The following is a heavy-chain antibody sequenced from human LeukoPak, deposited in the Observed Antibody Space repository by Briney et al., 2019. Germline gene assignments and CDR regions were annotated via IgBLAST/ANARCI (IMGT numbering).Heavy chain of an antibody. CDR2: ISGSGGST. Sequence: GGSLRLSCAASGFTFSSYAMSWVRQAPGKGLEWVSAISGSGGSTYYADSVKGRFTISRDNSKNTLYLQMNSLRAEDTAVYSCAKDPMSIAVAGMGYYSYVWTSGAKGPRSPSP. J-gene: IGHJ6*02. D-gene: IGHD6-19*01. V-gene: IGHV3-23*01. CDR3: AKDPMSIAVAGMGYYSYVWTS. CDR1: GFTFSSYA.